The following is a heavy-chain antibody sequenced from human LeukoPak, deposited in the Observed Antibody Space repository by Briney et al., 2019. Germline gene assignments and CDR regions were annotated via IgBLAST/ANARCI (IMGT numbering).Heavy chain of an antibody. J-gene: IGHJ4*02. CDR1: GGTFSSYA. CDR3: ATNDAPNSSGWYSVDY. CDR2: IIPIFGTV. V-gene: IGHV1-69*13. Sequence: GASVKVSCKASGGTFSSYAISWVRQAPGQGLEWMGGIIPIFGTVNYAQKFQGRVTITADESTSTAYMELSSLRSEDTAVYYCATNDAPNSSGWYSVDYWGQGTLVTVSS. D-gene: IGHD6-19*01.